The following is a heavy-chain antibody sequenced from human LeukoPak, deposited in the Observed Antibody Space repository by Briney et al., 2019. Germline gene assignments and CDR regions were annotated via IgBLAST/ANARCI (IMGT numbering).Heavy chain of an antibody. CDR2: MNPNSGNT. J-gene: IGHJ5*02. V-gene: IGHV1-8*03. CDR1: GYTFTSYD. Sequence: ASVKVSCKASGYTFTSYDINWVRQATGQGLEWMGWMNPNSGNTGYAQKFQGRVTITADKSTSTAYMELSSLRSEDTAVYYCARGQYDIFLSSWFDPWGQGTLVTVSS. D-gene: IGHD3-9*01. CDR3: ARGQYDIFLSSWFDP.